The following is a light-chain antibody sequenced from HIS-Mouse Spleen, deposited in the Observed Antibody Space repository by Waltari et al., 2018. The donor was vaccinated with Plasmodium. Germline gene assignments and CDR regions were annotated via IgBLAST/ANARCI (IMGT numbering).Light chain of an antibody. CDR2: AAS. J-gene: IGKJ1*01. Sequence: DIQMTQSPSSLSASVGDRVTITCRASQSIRNYLNWYQQKPGKAPKLLIYAASSLQSGVPSRFSGSGSGTDFTLTISSLQPEDFATYYCQQSYSTWTFGQGTKVEIK. V-gene: IGKV1-39*01. CDR1: QSIRNY. CDR3: QQSYSTWT.